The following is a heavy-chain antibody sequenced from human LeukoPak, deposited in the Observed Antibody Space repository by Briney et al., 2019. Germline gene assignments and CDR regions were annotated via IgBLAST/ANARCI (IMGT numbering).Heavy chain of an antibody. CDR2: ISSSSSYI. J-gene: IGHJ4*02. CDR1: GFTFSSYA. D-gene: IGHD1-1*01. V-gene: IGHV3-21*01. Sequence: KPGGSLRLSCAASGFTFSSYAMSWVRQAPGKGLEWVSSISSSSSYIYYADSVKGRFTISRDNAKNSLYLQMNSLRAEDTAVYYCARAAIGNWNSDFDYWGQGTLVTVSS. CDR3: ARAAIGNWNSDFDY.